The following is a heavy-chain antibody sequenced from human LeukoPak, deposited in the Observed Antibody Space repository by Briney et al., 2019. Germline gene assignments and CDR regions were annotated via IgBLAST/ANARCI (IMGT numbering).Heavy chain of an antibody. J-gene: IGHJ4*02. CDR3: ARGYFDWLTEGYFDY. CDR1: GGSISSYY. Sequence: PSETLSLTCTVSGGSISSYYWSWIRQPPGKGLEWIGYIYYSGSTNYNPSLKSRVTISVDTSKNQFSLKLSSVTAADTAVYYCARGYFDWLTEGYFDYWGQGTLVTVSS. D-gene: IGHD3-9*01. CDR2: IYYSGST. V-gene: IGHV4-59*08.